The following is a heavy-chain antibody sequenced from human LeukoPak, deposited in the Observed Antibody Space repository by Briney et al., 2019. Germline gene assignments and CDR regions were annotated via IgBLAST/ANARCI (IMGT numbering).Heavy chain of an antibody. J-gene: IGHJ4*02. CDR3: ARGRGQWLVDG. CDR1: GYSISSGYY. D-gene: IGHD6-19*01. CDR2: IYHSGST. Sequence: PSETLSLTCTVSGYSISSGYYWGWIRQPPGEGLEWIGSIYHSGSTYYNPSLKSRVTISVDTSKNQFSLKLSSVTAADTAVYYCARGRGQWLVDGWGQGTLVTVSS. V-gene: IGHV4-38-2*02.